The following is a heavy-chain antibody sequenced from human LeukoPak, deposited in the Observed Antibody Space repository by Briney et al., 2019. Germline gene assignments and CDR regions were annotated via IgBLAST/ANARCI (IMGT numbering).Heavy chain of an antibody. Sequence: GGSLRLSCAASGFTFSSHGMNWVRQAPGKGLEWVSGISPSGDILYYADSVKGRFAIFRDNSKNTLYLQMNSLRAEDTAVYYCAKSIAAAGTDAFDIWGQGTMVTVSS. CDR3: AKSIAAAGTDAFDI. V-gene: IGHV3-23*01. J-gene: IGHJ3*02. CDR2: ISPSGDIL. D-gene: IGHD6-13*01. CDR1: GFTFSSHG.